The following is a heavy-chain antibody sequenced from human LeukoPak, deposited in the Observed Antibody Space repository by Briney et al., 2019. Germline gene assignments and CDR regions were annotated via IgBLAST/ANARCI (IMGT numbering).Heavy chain of an antibody. CDR2: ISSGSTYI. CDR3: ARVWSDCYVTNCYISEY. J-gene: IGHJ4*02. Sequence: GGSLRLSCAASGFTFSSYNMNWVRQAPGERPEWVSSISSGSTYIYYADSVKGRFTISRDDAKNSLFLQTNSLRAEDTAVYYCARVWSDCYVTNCYISEYWGQGTLVTVSS. V-gene: IGHV3-21*01. D-gene: IGHD3-3*01. CDR1: GFTFSSYN.